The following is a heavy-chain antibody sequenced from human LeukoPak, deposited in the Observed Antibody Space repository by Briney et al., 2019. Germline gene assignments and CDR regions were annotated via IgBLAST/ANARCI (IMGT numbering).Heavy chain of an antibody. V-gene: IGHV3-23*01. CDR1: GFTFSSYA. CDR3: ASGVEDGYGNWFDP. Sequence: PGGSLRLSCAASGFTFSSYAMSWVRQAPGKGLEWVSAISGSGGSTYYADSVKGRFTISRDNSKNTLYLQMNSLRAEDTAVYYCASGVEDGYGNWFDPWGQGTLVTVSS. CDR2: ISGSGGST. J-gene: IGHJ5*02. D-gene: IGHD5-24*01.